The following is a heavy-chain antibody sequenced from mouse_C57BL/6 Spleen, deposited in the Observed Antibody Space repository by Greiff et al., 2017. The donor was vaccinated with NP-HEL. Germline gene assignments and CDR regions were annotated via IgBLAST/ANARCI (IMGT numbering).Heavy chain of an antibody. J-gene: IGHJ2*01. CDR3: ARYGVYYFDY. CDR2: IDPSDSYT. V-gene: IGHV1-69*01. D-gene: IGHD1-1*02. Sequence: QVQLQQPGAELVMPGASVKLSCKASGYTFTSYWMHWVKQRPGHGLEWIGEIDPSDSYTNYNQKFKGKSTLTVDKSSSTAYMQLSSLTSEDSAVYYCARYGVYYFDYWGQGTTLTVSS. CDR1: GYTFTSYW.